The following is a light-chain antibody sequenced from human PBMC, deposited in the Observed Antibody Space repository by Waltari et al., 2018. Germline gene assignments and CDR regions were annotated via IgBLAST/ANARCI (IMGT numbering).Light chain of an antibody. CDR3: QQYDISPLT. V-gene: IGKV3-20*01. Sequence: DIVLTQSPAILSLSPGEGATLSCRTSQPIRTTYLAWYQQKPGQAPTLLIYGASSRATGVPDRFTGSGSGTDFSLTISSLEPEDFATYYCQQYDISPLTFGGGTKVEIK. CDR1: QPIRTTY. CDR2: GAS. J-gene: IGKJ4*01.